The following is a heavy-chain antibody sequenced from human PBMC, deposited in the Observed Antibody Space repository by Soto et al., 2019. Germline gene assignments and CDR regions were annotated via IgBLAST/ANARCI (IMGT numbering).Heavy chain of an antibody. CDR2: MNPNTGNT. Sequence: ASVKVSCKASGYTFTDYDINWLRQATGQGLEWMGWMNPNTGNTRYAEQFQGRLIMTRDTSISTAFMELSSLRSEDTALYYCARDVDERLTGYYIPFDYWGQGTQVTVS. CDR1: GYTFTDYD. CDR3: ARDVDERLTGYYIPFDY. V-gene: IGHV1-8*01. J-gene: IGHJ4*02. D-gene: IGHD3-9*01.